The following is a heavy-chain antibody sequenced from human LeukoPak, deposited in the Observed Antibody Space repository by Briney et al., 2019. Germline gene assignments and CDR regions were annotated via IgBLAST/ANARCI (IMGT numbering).Heavy chain of an antibody. CDR2: INPNSGDT. J-gene: IGHJ4*02. D-gene: IGHD2-2*01. Sequence: ASVKVCCKASGYTFTDYYMHWVRQAPGQGFEWMGWINPNSGDTNYAQKFQGRVTMTRDTSISTAHMELSRLRSDDTAVYYCARANFLYCSSTTCLFDYWGQGTLVIVSS. CDR3: ARANFLYCSSTTCLFDY. V-gene: IGHV1-2*02. CDR1: GYTFTDYY.